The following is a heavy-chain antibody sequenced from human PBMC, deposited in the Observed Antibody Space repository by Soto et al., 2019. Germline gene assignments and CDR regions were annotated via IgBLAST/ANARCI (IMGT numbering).Heavy chain of an antibody. V-gene: IGHV3-7*04. CDR1: GFTFSGYW. CDR3: ARDPPG. CDR2: INQDGSEK. D-gene: IGHD7-27*01. J-gene: IGHJ4*02. Sequence: ELQLVESGGGLVQPGGSLRLSCVVSGFTFSGYWISWVRQAPGKGLEWVANINQDGSEKYYVDSVKGRFTISRDNTKNSLFLQMKRLRADDTAVYLCARDPPGWGQGTLVTVSS.